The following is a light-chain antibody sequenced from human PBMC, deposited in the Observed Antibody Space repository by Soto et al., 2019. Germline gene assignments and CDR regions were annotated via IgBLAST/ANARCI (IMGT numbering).Light chain of an antibody. Sequence: DIQMTQSPSSLSASVGDRVTITCQASQNINNYLNWYQQKPGRAPKLLIYDASNLEAGVPSRFRGSGSGTDFTFTISSLQPEDSATYYCQQASSFPLTFGGGTKVEIK. CDR3: QQASSFPLT. CDR1: QNINNY. J-gene: IGKJ4*01. CDR2: DAS. V-gene: IGKV1-33*01.